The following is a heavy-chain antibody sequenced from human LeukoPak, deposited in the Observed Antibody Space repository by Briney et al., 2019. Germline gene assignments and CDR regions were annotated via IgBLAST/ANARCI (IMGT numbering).Heavy chain of an antibody. J-gene: IGHJ4*02. CDR1: GDSISSSSYY. Sequence: SSETLSLTCTVSGDSISSSSYYWGWIRQPPGKGLEWIGSIHYSGSTYHNPSLKSRVTISVDASKNQFSLKLSSVTAADTAVYSCARQPLLYGGIPRYFDYWGQGTLVTVSS. V-gene: IGHV4-39*01. D-gene: IGHD3-3*01. CDR3: ARQPLLYGGIPRYFDY. CDR2: IHYSGST.